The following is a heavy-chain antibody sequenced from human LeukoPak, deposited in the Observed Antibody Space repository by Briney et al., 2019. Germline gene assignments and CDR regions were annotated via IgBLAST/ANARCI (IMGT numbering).Heavy chain of an antibody. CDR1: GFTFSSYS. Sequence: GGSLRLSCAASGFTFSSYSMNWVRQAPGKGLEWVSSISSSSSYIYYADSVKGRFTIPRDNAKNSLYPQMNSLRAEDTAVYYCARSPGAMIVVVPDYWGQGTLVTVSS. D-gene: IGHD3-22*01. CDR3: ARSPGAMIVVVPDY. J-gene: IGHJ4*02. CDR2: ISSSSSYI. V-gene: IGHV3-21*01.